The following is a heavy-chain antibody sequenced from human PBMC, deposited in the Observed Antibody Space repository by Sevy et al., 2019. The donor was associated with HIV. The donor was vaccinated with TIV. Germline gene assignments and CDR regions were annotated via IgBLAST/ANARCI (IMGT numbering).Heavy chain of an antibody. CDR1: XXXFSFHG. CDR3: ARETDNSXRWLDP. J-gene: IGHJ5*02. Sequence: GGSLRLSCAXXXXXFSFHGMHWVRQAPGKGLEWVAFIWHDGSKKYFADSVKGRFTISRDNSKNTLFLQMNSVSVEDTAVYYXARETDNSXRWLDPXGQGTLVTVSS. D-gene: IGHD4-4*01. CDR2: IWHDGSKK. V-gene: IGHV3-30*02.